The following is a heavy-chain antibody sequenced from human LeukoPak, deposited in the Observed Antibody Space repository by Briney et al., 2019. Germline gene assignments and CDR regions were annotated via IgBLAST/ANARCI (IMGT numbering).Heavy chain of an antibody. CDR2: IYYSGST. CDR1: GGSFSGYY. Sequence: ASETLSLTCAVYGGSFSGYYWSWIRQPPGKGLEWIGYIYYSGSTYYNPSLKSRVTISVDTSKNQFSLKLSSVTAADTAVYYCARARYPVLYDYFDYWGQGTLVTVSS. CDR3: ARARYPVLYDYFDY. J-gene: IGHJ4*02. D-gene: IGHD2/OR15-2a*01. V-gene: IGHV4-34*09.